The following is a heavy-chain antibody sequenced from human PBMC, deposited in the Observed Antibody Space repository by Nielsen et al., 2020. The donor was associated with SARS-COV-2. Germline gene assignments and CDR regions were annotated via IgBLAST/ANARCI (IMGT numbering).Heavy chain of an antibody. CDR2: MNPNSGNT. J-gene: IGHJ6*02. V-gene: IGHV1-8*01. D-gene: IGHD3-3*01. Sequence: WVRQAPGQGLEWMGWMNPNSGNTGYAQKFQGRVTMTRNTSISTAYMELSSLRSEDTAVYYCARHNSPTIFGVVIETSGMDVWVQGTTVTVSS. CDR3: ARHNSPTIFGVVIETSGMDV.